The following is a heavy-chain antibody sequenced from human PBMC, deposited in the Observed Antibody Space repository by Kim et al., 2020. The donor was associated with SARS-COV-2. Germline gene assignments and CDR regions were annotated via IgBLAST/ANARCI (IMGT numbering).Heavy chain of an antibody. J-gene: IGHJ5*02. V-gene: IGHV3-21*01. CDR2: ISSSSSYI. Sequence: GGSLRLSCAASGFTFSSYSMNWVRQAPGKGLEWVSSISSSSSYIYYADSVKGRFTISRDNAKNSLYLQMNSLRAEDTAVYYCARAPIGSSGTNWFDPWGQGTLVTVSS. D-gene: IGHD6-19*01. CDR3: ARAPIGSSGTNWFDP. CDR1: GFTFSSYS.